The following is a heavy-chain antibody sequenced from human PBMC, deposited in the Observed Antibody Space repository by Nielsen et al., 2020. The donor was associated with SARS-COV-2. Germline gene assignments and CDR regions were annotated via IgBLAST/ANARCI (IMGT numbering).Heavy chain of an antibody. Sequence: SLKISCAASGFTFSSYGMVWVRQAPGKGLEWVSGISWNSGSIGYADSVKGRFTISRDNAKNSLYLQMNTLRVEDTAVYWCARDRTGLSYFDYWGQGTLVTVSS. D-gene: IGHD3/OR15-3a*01. CDR3: ARDRTGLSYFDY. J-gene: IGHJ4*02. CDR2: ISWNSGSI. CDR1: GFTFSSYG. V-gene: IGHV3-9*01.